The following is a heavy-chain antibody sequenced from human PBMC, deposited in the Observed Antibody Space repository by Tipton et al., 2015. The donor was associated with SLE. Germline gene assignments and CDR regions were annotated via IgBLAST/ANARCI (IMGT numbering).Heavy chain of an antibody. CDR1: GGSISSYY. D-gene: IGHD6-13*01. V-gene: IGHV4-59*01. CDR2: IYYSGSS. J-gene: IGHJ2*01. Sequence: PGLVKPSETLSLTCTVSGGSISSYYWSWIRQPPGKGLEWIGYIYYSGSSNYNPSLKSRVTISVDTSKNQFPLKLSSVTAADTAVYYCARAVGGAQQLVRYFDLWGRGTLVTVSS. CDR3: ARAVGGAQQLVRYFDL.